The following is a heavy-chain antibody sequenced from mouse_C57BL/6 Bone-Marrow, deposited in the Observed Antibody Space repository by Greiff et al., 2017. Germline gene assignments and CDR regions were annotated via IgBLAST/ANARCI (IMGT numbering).Heavy chain of an antibody. Sequence: EVKLLESGPGLVKPSQSLSLTCSVTGYSITSCYYWNWIRQFPGNQLEWMSYISYDGSNNYNPSLKNRISITRDTSKNQFFLKLNSVTTEDTATYYCGNGAMDYWGQGTSVTVSS. D-gene: IGHD2-1*01. CDR2: ISYDGSN. CDR3: GNGAMDY. J-gene: IGHJ4*01. V-gene: IGHV3-6*01. CDR1: GYSITSCYY.